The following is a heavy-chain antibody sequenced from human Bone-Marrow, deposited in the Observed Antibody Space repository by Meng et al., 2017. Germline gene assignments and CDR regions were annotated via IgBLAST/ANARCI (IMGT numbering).Heavy chain of an antibody. J-gene: IGHJ4*02. V-gene: IGHV3-21*01. CDR1: GFTFSSYS. CDR2: ISSSSSYI. D-gene: IGHD1-1*01. CDR3: ASASQLDPVDDY. Sequence: GGSLRLSCAASGFTFSSYSMNWVRQAPGKGLEWVSSISSSSSYIYYADSVKGRFTISRDNAKNSLYLQMNSLRAEDTAVYYCASASQLDPVDDYWGQGTLVTVSS.